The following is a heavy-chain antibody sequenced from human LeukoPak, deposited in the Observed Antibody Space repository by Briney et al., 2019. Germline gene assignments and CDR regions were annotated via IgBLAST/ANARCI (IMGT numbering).Heavy chain of an antibody. V-gene: IGHV5-51*01. CDR1: GYSFTSYW. D-gene: IGHD2-2*01. Sequence: GESLKISCKGSGYSFTSYWIGWVRQMPGKGLEWMGIIYPGDSDTRYSPSFQGQVTISADKSISTAYLQWSSLKASDTAMYYCARLAGCSSTSCYEGDYWGQGTLVTVSS. CDR3: ARLAGCSSTSCYEGDY. CDR2: IYPGDSDT. J-gene: IGHJ4*02.